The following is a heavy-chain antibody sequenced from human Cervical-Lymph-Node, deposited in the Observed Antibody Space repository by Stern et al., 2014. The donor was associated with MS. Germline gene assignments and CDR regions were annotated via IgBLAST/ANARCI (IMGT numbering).Heavy chain of an antibody. D-gene: IGHD5-12*01. CDR3: ARDDGYSGYDS. J-gene: IGHJ4*02. Sequence: VQLEESGPGLVKPSETLSLTCLISGGSISTYYWSWVRQPPGKGLEWIGFIYYSGNTNYSPSLKNRVAMSVDTSKNQFSLKLGSVTAADTAVYYCARDDGYSGYDSWGQGTLVTVSS. CDR1: GGSISTYY. V-gene: IGHV4-59*01. CDR2: IYYSGNT.